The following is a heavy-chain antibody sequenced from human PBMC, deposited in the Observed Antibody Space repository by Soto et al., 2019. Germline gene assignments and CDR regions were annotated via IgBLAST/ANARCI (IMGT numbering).Heavy chain of an antibody. V-gene: IGHV3-30*18. J-gene: IGHJ6*02. CDR3: TKRRNVLRFLEWSSGMEV. CDR2: ISNDGSNK. D-gene: IGHD3-3*01. Sequence: RRLSCVASGFTFSNYGMHWVRQAPGKGLEWVAFISNDGSNKYYADSMRGRFTMSRDNSKRTLYLQMSSLRVEDTAVYYCTKRRNVLRFLEWSSGMEVWGQGTTVTVS. CDR1: GFTFSNYG.